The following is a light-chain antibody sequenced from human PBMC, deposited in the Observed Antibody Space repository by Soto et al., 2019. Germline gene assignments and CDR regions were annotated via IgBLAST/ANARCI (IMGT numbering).Light chain of an antibody. CDR1: QSVSSSY. CDR3: QHFGGTTFT. CDR2: GAC. Sequence: EIVLTKSQGTLSLSPGEAATLSCRARQSVSSSYIAWYQQSPGQTPSLLIYGACTRATGIPDRFSGSGSGTHSTLTISRLEPGDFAVYYCQHFGGTTFTFRQGTRLEIK. J-gene: IGKJ5*01. V-gene: IGKV3-20*01.